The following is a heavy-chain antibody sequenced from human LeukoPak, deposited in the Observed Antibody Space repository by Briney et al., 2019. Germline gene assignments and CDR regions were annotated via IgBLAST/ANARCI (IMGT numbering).Heavy chain of an antibody. Sequence: PSETLSLTCAVSGGSISSSNWWSWVRQPPGKGPEWFGEIYHSGSTNYNPSLKSRVTISVDKSKNQFSLKLSSVTAADTAVYYCARFNSAAAADAFDIWGQGTMVTVSS. V-gene: IGHV4-4*02. CDR3: ARFNSAAAADAFDI. D-gene: IGHD6-25*01. CDR2: IYHSGST. J-gene: IGHJ3*02. CDR1: GGSISSSNW.